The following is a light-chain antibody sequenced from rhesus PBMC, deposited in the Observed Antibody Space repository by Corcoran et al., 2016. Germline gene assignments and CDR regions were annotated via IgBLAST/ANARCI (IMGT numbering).Light chain of an antibody. CDR3: QQHNSAPYS. CDR2: KAS. V-gene: IGKV1-21*01. Sequence: DIQMTQSPSSLSASVGDRVTITCRASQGISSWLAWFQQKPGKAPKLLIYKASSLHTGVPSRFSGGGSWTHFTLTISSLQPEDFATYSCQQHNSAPYSFGQGTKVKIK. CDR1: QGISSW. J-gene: IGKJ2*01.